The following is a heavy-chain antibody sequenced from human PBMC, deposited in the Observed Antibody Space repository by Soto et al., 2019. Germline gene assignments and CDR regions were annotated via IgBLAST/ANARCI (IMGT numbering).Heavy chain of an antibody. CDR2: IYYSGST. D-gene: IGHD1-26*01. J-gene: IGHJ4*02. Sequence: TLSLSWPVAGGYSSSGCDYLLWIRPHPGKGLEWIGYIYYSGSTYYNPSLKSRVTISVDTSKNQFSLKLTSVTAADTAVYYCARVRGGGPFDDWGQGTRVTVSA. CDR3: ARVRGGGPFDD. V-gene: IGHV4-31*02. CDR1: GGYSSSGCDY.